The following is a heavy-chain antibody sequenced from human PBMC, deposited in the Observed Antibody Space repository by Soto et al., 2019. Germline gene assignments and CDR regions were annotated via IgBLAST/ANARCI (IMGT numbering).Heavy chain of an antibody. CDR3: ARQPGLDYDTLTGYYKGYYFDY. J-gene: IGHJ4*02. Sequence: SETLSLTCTVSGGSISSSSYYWGWIRQPPGKGLEWIGSIYYSGSTYYNPSLKSRVTISVDTSKNQFSLKLSSVTAADTAVYYCARQPGLDYDTLTGYYKGYYFDYWGQGTLVTVSS. CDR1: GGSISSSSYY. D-gene: IGHD3-9*01. CDR2: IYYSGST. V-gene: IGHV4-39*01.